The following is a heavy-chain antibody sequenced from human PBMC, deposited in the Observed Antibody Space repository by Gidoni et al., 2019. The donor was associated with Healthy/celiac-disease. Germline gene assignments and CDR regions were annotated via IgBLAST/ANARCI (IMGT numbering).Heavy chain of an antibody. Sequence: QVQLQQWGAGLLKPSETLSVTCAVSGGSFSGYYWSWIRQPPGKGLEWIGEINHSGSTNYNPSLKSRVTISVDTSKNQFSLKLSSGTAADTAVYYCARGRRSSGLIWGQGTMVTVSS. J-gene: IGHJ3*02. CDR1: GGSFSGYY. D-gene: IGHD3-22*01. V-gene: IGHV4-34*01. CDR2: INHSGST. CDR3: ARGRRSSGLI.